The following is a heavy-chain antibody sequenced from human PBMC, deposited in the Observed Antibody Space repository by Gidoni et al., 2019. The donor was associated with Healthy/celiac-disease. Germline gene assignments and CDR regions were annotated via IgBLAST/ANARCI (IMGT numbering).Heavy chain of an antibody. V-gene: IGHV1-2*02. D-gene: IGHD2-21*02. CDR1: GYTFTGYY. CDR3: ARAFRHRAYCGGDCYSQGY. CDR2: INPNSGGT. Sequence: QVQLVQSGAEVKKPGASVKVSCKASGYTFTGYYMHWVRQAPGQGLEWRGWINPNSGGTSYAQKFQGRVTMTRDTSISTAYMELSRLRSDDTAVYYCARAFRHRAYCGGDCYSQGYWGQGTLVTVSS. J-gene: IGHJ4*02.